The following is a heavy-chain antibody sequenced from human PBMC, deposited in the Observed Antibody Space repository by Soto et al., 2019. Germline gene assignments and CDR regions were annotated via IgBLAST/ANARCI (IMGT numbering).Heavy chain of an antibody. CDR3: AGGWWGEPPVRAV. Sequence: SVKVSCKASGGTFSIYAISWVRQAPGQGLEWMGGIIPIFGTANYAQKFQGRVTITADDSTSTAYMELSSLRSEVTAGYYCAGGWWGEPPVRAVWGKGTTVPV. V-gene: IGHV1-69*13. CDR2: IIPIFGTA. D-gene: IGHD3-10*01. CDR1: GGTFSIYA. J-gene: IGHJ6*03.